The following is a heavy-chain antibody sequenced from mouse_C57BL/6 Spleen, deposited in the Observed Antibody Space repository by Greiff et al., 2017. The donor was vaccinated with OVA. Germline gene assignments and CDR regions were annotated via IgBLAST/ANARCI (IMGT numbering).Heavy chain of an antibody. D-gene: IGHD2-2*01. V-gene: IGHV1-81*01. CDR3: ARADGYDEAAGFAG. CDR1: GYTFTRYG. Sequence: VQLQQSGAELARPGASVKLSCKASGYTFTRYGISWVKQRTGQGLEWIGEIYPRSGNTYYNEKFKGKATLTADKSSSTAYMELRSLTSEDSAVYFCARADGYDEAAGFAGWGQGTLVTVSA. J-gene: IGHJ3*01. CDR2: IYPRSGNT.